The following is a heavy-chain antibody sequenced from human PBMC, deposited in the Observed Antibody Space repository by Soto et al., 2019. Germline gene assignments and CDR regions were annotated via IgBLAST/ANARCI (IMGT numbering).Heavy chain of an antibody. CDR1: GFTFSTYV. Sequence: EVQLLESGGGLVQPGGSLRLSCAASGFTFSTYVITWVRQAPGKGLEWVSTINNSGGSTFYADSVKGRFTISRDNSKNTLYLQMNSLRAEDTAVYYCAKDKGSGSYTDWYFDLWGRGTLVTVSS. CDR3: AKDKGSGSYTDWYFDL. J-gene: IGHJ2*01. CDR2: INNSGGST. V-gene: IGHV3-23*01. D-gene: IGHD3-10*01.